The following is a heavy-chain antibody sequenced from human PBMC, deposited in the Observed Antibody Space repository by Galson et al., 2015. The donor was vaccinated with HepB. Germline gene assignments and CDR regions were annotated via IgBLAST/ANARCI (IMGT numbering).Heavy chain of an antibody. CDR3: ARGLSVTYYFDY. D-gene: IGHD3-16*01. J-gene: IGHJ4*02. V-gene: IGHV1-69*13. CDR2: IIPIFGTA. Sequence: SVKVYCKASGGTFSSYAISWGRQAPGQGLEWMRGIIPIFGTANYAQKFQGRVTITADESTSTAYMELSSLRSEDTAVYYCARGLSVTYYFDYWGQGTLVTVSS. CDR1: GGTFSSYA.